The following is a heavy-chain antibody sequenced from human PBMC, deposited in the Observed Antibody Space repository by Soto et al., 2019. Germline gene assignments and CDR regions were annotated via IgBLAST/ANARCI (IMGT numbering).Heavy chain of an antibody. CDR1: GYTFTSYG. D-gene: IGHD1-26*01. Sequence: ASVKVSCKASGYTFTSYGISWVRQAPGQGLEWMGWISAYNGNTNYAQKLQGGVIMITDTSTSKAHIELRSLRCDDTAVYYCARGSPVGAKLDYRGQGTLVTVSS. J-gene: IGHJ4*02. V-gene: IGHV1-18*01. CDR3: ARGSPVGAKLDY. CDR2: ISAYNGNT.